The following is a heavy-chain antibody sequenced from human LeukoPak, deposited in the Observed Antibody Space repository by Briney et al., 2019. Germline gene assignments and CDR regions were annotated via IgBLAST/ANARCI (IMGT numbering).Heavy chain of an antibody. V-gene: IGHV3-23*01. Sequence: GGSLKLSCAASGFTVSSNYMSWVRQAPGKGLEWVSSISGSGGSPYYADSVKGRFTISRDNSKNTLYLQMNSLRAEDTAVYYCAKGPLLWDWGQGTLVTVSS. CDR2: ISGSGGSP. CDR1: GFTVSSNY. J-gene: IGHJ4*02. D-gene: IGHD2/OR15-2a*01. CDR3: AKGPLLWD.